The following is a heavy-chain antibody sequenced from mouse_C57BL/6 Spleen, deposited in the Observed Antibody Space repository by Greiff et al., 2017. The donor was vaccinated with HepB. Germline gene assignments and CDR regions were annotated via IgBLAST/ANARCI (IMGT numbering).Heavy chain of an antibody. D-gene: IGHD2-5*01. J-gene: IGHJ1*03. CDR3: ARRGYSNYEWYFDV. CDR1: GFTFSDYY. Sequence: EVMLVESGGGLVQPGGSLKLSCAASGFTFSDYYMYWVRQTPEKRLEWVAYISNGGGSTYYPDTVKGRFTISRDNAKNTLYLQMSRLKSEDTAMYYCARRGYSNYEWYFDVWGTGTTVTVSS. CDR2: ISNGGGST. V-gene: IGHV5-12*01.